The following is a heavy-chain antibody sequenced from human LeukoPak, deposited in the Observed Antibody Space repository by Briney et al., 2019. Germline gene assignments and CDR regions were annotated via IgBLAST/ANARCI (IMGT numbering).Heavy chain of an antibody. J-gene: IGHJ4*02. V-gene: IGHV3-15*01. CDR3: VTRISGVAY. D-gene: IGHD1-26*01. CDR1: GFIFKNAW. Sequence: GGSLRLSCAASGFIFKNAWMTWVRQAPGKGLEWVGRVKSKTDGETTDYTAPVKGRFIVSRDDSKNTLFLEMNSLKTEDTAVYFCVTRISGVAYWGQGTLVTVSS. CDR2: VKSKTDGETT.